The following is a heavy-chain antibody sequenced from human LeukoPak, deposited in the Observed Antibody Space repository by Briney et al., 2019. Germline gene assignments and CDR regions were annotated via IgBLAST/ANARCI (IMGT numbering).Heavy chain of an antibody. V-gene: IGHV3-48*01. Sequence: PGGSLRLSCAASGFTFRSYSMTWVRQAPGKGLEWVSYISSSSSTIYYADSVKGRFTISRDNAKNSLYLQMNSLRAEDTAVYYCAREGSGYYFDYWGQGTLVTVSS. J-gene: IGHJ4*02. D-gene: IGHD3-10*01. CDR3: AREGSGYYFDY. CDR2: ISSSSSTI. CDR1: GFTFRSYS.